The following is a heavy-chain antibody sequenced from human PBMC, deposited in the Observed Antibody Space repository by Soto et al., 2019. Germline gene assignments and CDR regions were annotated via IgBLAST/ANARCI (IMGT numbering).Heavy chain of an antibody. CDR2: ISPSDGST. CDR1: GYTFTSYY. Sequence: GASVMVSCKASGYTFTSYYMHWVRQAPGQGLEWMGIISPSDGSTSYAQKLQGRVTMTTDTSTSTAYMELSRLRSDDTAVYYCARNRVVVAAPYYYYGMDVWGQGTTVTVSS. D-gene: IGHD2-15*01. J-gene: IGHJ6*02. V-gene: IGHV1-46*01. CDR3: ARNRVVVAAPYYYYGMDV.